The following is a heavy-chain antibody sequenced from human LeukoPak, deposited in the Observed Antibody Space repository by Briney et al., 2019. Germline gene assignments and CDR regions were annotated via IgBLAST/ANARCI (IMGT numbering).Heavy chain of an antibody. CDR2: INPNSGGT. CDR3: ARGDLSDYTYNHFDP. D-gene: IGHD3-10*01. J-gene: IGHJ5*02. V-gene: IGHV1-2*02. Sequence: ASVKDSCKASGFTFTGYYMHWVRQAPGQGLEWMGWINPNSGGTNYAQKFQGRVTMTRDTSISTAYMELSRMRTDDKAVYYCARGDLSDYTYNHFDPWGQGTLVTVSS. CDR1: GFTFTGYY.